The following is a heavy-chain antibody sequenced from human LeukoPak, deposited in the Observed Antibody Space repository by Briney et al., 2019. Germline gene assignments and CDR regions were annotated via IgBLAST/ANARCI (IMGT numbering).Heavy chain of an antibody. Sequence: SETLSLTCAVYGGSFSSYYWSWIRQPAGKGLEWIGRIYTSGSTNYNPSLKSRVTMSVDTSKNQFSLKLSSGTAADTAVYYCARHGYSFRYFDYWGQGTLVTVSS. V-gene: IGHV4-59*10. CDR1: GGSFSSYY. CDR3: ARHGYSFRYFDY. CDR2: IYTSGST. D-gene: IGHD5-18*01. J-gene: IGHJ4*02.